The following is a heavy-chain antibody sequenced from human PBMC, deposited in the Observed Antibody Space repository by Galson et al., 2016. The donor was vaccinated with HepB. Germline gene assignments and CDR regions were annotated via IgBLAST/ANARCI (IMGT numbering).Heavy chain of an antibody. V-gene: IGHV3-15*01. Sequence: SLRLSCAASGFTFSSYGMHWVRQAPGKGLEYIGRIKGKPGGGTADYAAAVKDRFTIPRDDSSNTLYLQMNRLKIEDTAIYYCTWIHRNASGITYEDYYYHMDLWGKGTTVTVSS. CDR1: GFTFSSYG. J-gene: IGHJ6*03. D-gene: IGHD3-10*01. CDR2: IKGKPGGGTA. CDR3: TWIHRNASGITYEDYYYHMDL.